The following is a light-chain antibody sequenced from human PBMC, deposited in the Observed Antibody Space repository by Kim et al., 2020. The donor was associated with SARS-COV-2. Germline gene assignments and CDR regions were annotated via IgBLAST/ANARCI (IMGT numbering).Light chain of an antibody. CDR1: DIESKS. V-gene: IGLV3-21*04. J-gene: IGLJ1*01. Sequence: SYELTQPPSVSVAPGKTATISCGGHDIESKSVSWYQQRPGQAPAVVMYYDRDRPSGIPDRFSGSNSGDTATLTISGVEAGGEADHSSLVWDDRCDPYVFG. CDR2: YDR. CDR3: LVWDDRCDPYV.